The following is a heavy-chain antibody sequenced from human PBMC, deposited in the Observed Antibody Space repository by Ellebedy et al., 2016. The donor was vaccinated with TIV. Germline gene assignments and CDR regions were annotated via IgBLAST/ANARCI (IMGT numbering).Heavy chain of an antibody. CDR1: GYTWTSHG. J-gene: IGHJ3*01. CDR3: ARDRVSLARGVDALDL. Sequence: AASVQVSCKASGYTWTSHGISWVRQAPGQGLEWMGWISANSGHIKHAEKFERRLTMTTNTSTNTAFMELRSLTTDDTAIYFCARDRVSLARGVDALDLWGQGTLVTVSS. CDR2: ISANSGHI. D-gene: IGHD2/OR15-2a*01. V-gene: IGHV1-18*04.